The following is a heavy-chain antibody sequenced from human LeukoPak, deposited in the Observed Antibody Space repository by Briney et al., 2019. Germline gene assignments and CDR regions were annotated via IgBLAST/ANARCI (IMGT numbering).Heavy chain of an antibody. V-gene: IGHV1-46*01. CDR3: ARGMRVGATGHDAFDI. D-gene: IGHD1-26*01. CDR2: INPSGGST. J-gene: IGHJ3*02. CDR1: GYTFTSYY. Sequence: WASVKVSCKASGYTFTSYYMHWVRQAPGQGLEWMGIINPSGGSTSYAQKFQGRVTMTRDTSTSTVYMELSSLRSEDTAVYYCARGMRVGATGHDAFDIWGRGTMVTVSS.